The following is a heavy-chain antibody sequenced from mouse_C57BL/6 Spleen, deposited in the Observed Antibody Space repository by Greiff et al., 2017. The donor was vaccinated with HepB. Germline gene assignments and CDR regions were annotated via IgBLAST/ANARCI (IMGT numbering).Heavy chain of an antibody. D-gene: IGHD2-3*01. CDR1: GYTFTSYW. J-gene: IGHJ1*03. Sequence: VQLQQSGAELVRPGSSVKLSCKASGYTFTSYWMDWVKQRPGQGLEWIGNIYPSDSETHYNQKFKDKATLTVYKSSSTAYMQLSSLTYEDSAVYYCARGGDGYYVGYFDVWGTGTTVTVSS. CDR2: IYPSDSET. CDR3: ARGGDGYYVGYFDV. V-gene: IGHV1-61*01.